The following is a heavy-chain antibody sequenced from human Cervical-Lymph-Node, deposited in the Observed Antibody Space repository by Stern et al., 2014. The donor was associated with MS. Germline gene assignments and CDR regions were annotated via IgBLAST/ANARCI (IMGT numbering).Heavy chain of an antibody. CDR2: IYWDDDK. D-gene: IGHD4-23*01. CDR1: GFSLSASGGG. V-gene: IGHV2-5*02. Sequence: QITLKESGPTLVKPTQTLTLTCTFSGFSLSASGGGVGWIRQPPGKALDWLALIYWDDDKRYSPSLRSRVTITKDPSKTRVVLTMPNMDPVDTATYFCSRLSYAYGGNFDYWGQGTLVTVSS. J-gene: IGHJ4*02. CDR3: SRLSYAYGGNFDY.